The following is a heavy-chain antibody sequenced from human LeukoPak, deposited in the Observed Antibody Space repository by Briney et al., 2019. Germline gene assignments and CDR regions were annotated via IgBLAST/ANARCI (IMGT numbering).Heavy chain of an antibody. D-gene: IGHD5-12*01. CDR3: ARDEVATISY. Sequence: ASVKVSCKASGYTFTNYGITWVRQAPGRGLEWMGWISPFNGNTNSAQKLQDRVTMTTDPSTSTAYMELRSLRSDDTAVYYCARDEVATISYWGQGTLVTVSS. CDR2: ISPFNGNT. V-gene: IGHV1-18*04. J-gene: IGHJ4*02. CDR1: GYTFTNYG.